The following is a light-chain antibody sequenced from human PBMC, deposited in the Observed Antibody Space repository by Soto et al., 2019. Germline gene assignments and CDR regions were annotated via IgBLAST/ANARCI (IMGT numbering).Light chain of an antibody. V-gene: IGLV2-14*03. CDR2: DVS. CDR3: SSYTSRSTLGV. CDR1: SSDVGGYNF. J-gene: IGLJ1*01. Sequence: QSALTQAASVSGSPGQSITIYCTGTSSDVGGYNFVSWYQQHPGKAPKLMIYDVSNRPSGVSNRFSGSKSGNTASLTISGLQAEDEADYYCSSYTSRSTLGVFGNGTKVTVL.